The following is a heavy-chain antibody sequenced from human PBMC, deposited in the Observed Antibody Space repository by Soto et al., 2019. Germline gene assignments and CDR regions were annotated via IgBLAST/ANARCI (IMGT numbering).Heavy chain of an antibody. CDR1: GFTFSSYW. D-gene: IGHD3-16*01. CDR2: IKQDGSEK. CDR3: ARDSGGAPFDY. Sequence: EVQLVESGGGLVQPGGSLRLSCAASGFTFSSYWMSWVRQAPGKGLERVANIKQDGSEKYYVDSVKGRFTISRDNANNSLYLQMNSLRAEDTAVYYCARDSGGAPFDYWGQGTLVTVSS. J-gene: IGHJ4*02. V-gene: IGHV3-7*01.